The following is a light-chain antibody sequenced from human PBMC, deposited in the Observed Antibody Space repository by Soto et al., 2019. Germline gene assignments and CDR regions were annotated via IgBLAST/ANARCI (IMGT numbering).Light chain of an antibody. CDR3: CYFTASISRGGVI. CDR1: SSDVGGFNY. Sequence: QSVLTQPASVSGSPGQSITISCTGTSSDVGGFNYVSWYQQHPGKAPKLLIYDVTNRALGVSDRFSGSKSANTASLTISGILPDEDDDDDCCYFTASISRGGVIFGGGTKVTVL. CDR2: DVT. J-gene: IGLJ2*01. V-gene: IGLV2-14*01.